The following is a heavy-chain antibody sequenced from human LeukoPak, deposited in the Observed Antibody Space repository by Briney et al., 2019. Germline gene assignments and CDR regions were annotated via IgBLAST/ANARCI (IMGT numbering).Heavy chain of an antibody. CDR3: ARLDYYDSSGYYHRAGDY. CDR1: GLTFSSYS. Sequence: GGSLRLSCAASGLTFSSYSMNWVRQAPGKGLEWVSSISSSSSYIYYADSVKGRFTISRDNAKNSLYLQMNSLRAEDTAVYYCARLDYYDSSGYYHRAGDYWGQGTLVTVSS. CDR2: ISSSSSYI. J-gene: IGHJ4*02. V-gene: IGHV3-21*01. D-gene: IGHD3-22*01.